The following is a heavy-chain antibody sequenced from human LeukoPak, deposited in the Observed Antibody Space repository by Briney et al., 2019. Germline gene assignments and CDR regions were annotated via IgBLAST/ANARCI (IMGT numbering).Heavy chain of an antibody. Sequence: PGGSLRLSCAASGFTFSSYGMHWVRQAPGKGLEWVAVISYDGSNKYYADSVKGRFTISRDNSKNTLYLQMNSLRAEDTAVYYCAKDCGDYWGQGTLVTVSS. CDR3: AKDCGDY. J-gene: IGHJ4*02. CDR2: ISYDGSNK. D-gene: IGHD2-21*01. CDR1: GFTFSSYG. V-gene: IGHV3-30*18.